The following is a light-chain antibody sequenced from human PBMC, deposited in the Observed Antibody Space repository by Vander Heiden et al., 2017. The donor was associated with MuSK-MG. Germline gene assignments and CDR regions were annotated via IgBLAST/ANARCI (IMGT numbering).Light chain of an antibody. CDR2: YDS. Sequence: SYQLTQPPSVSVSPGQTARITSSGDALPKKYAVWCQQKSGQAPVLVIVYDSKRPSGIPERFSCYSSGTMATSIISGAQVEDEADDYCYSTGSSGNHVVFGGGTKLTVL. J-gene: IGLJ2*01. CDR3: YSTGSSGNHVV. V-gene: IGLV3-10*01. CDR1: ALPKKY.